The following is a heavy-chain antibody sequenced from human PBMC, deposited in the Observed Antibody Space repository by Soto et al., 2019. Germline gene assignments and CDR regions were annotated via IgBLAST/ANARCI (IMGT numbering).Heavy chain of an antibody. CDR1: GFTFSDYP. Sequence: PWGSLRLSCSASGFTFSDYPRYWVRQAPGEGLKYVSAINSNGISTFYADSVRGRFTISRDNFQDTLYLQMSSLRPEDAAIYYCVKVLASSGYYWAFEDWGQGTPVTVSS. V-gene: IGHV3-64D*06. J-gene: IGHJ4*02. CDR3: VKVLASSGYYWAFED. D-gene: IGHD3-22*01. CDR2: INSNGIST.